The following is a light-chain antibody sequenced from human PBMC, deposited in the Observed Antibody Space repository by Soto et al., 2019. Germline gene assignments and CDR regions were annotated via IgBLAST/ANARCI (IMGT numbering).Light chain of an antibody. Sequence: VVSLSAATVSVSPGERATLSCRASHTVSRNLALYQQRPSQPPRLLISDISNRAAGVPGRFSGSGSETESTLTIRSLQSEDFAVYLCQQYNNWPSFGQGTRLEIK. CDR2: DIS. V-gene: IGKV3-15*01. J-gene: IGKJ5*01. CDR1: HTVSRN. CDR3: QQYNNWPS.